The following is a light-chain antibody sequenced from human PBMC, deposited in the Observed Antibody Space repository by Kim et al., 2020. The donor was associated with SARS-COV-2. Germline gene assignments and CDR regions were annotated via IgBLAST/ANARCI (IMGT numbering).Light chain of an antibody. CDR3: QSRDSGGNVV. Sequence: SSELTQDPAVSVALGQTVKITCQGDSLRSYYTNWYQQKPRQAPVLVIHGRNNRPSGIPDRFSGSTSGNTASLTISGAQAEDEADFYCQSRDSGGNVVFGGGTQLTVL. CDR2: GRN. V-gene: IGLV3-19*01. CDR1: SLRSYY. J-gene: IGLJ2*01.